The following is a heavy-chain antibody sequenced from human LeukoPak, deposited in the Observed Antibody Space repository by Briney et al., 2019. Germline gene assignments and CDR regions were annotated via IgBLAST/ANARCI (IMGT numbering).Heavy chain of an antibody. Sequence: PGGSLRLSCAASGFTVSTNYMSWVRQAPGKGLEWVSVIYSDGNTYYADSVKGRFTISRDNSKNTLYLQMNSLRAEDTALYYCARAVLLRFGELAYWGQGSLVTVSS. J-gene: IGHJ4*02. CDR1: GFTVSTNY. V-gene: IGHV3-66*01. CDR2: IYSDGNT. CDR3: ARAVLLRFGELAY. D-gene: IGHD3-10*01.